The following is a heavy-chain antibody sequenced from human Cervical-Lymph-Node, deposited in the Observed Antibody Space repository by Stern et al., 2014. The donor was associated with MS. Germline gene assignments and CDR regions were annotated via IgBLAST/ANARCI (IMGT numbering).Heavy chain of an antibody. CDR1: GFTFSSYG. D-gene: IGHD6-13*01. CDR3: AKDEGVSSSWRYYFDY. CDR2: ISYDGSNK. V-gene: IGHV3-30*18. J-gene: IGHJ4*02. Sequence: VQLVQSGGGVVQPGRSLRLSCAASGFTFSSYGMHWVRQAPGKGLEWGADISYDGSNKYYADSVKGRFTISRDNSKNTLYLQMNSLRAEDTAVYYCAKDEGVSSSWRYYFDYWGQGTLVTVSS.